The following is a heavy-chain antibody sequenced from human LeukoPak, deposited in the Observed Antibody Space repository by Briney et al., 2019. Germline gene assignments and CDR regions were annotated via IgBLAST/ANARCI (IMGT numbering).Heavy chain of an antibody. CDR1: GGSISSSNW. CDR2: IYHSGST. J-gene: IGHJ4*02. Sequence: SETLSLTCAVSGGSISSSNWWSWVRQPPGKGLEWIGEIYHSGSTNYNPSLKSRVTISVDKSKNQFSLKLSSVTAADTAVYYCASRSWAVATLDYWGQGTLVTVSS. D-gene: IGHD5-12*01. V-gene: IGHV4-4*02. CDR3: ASRSWAVATLDY.